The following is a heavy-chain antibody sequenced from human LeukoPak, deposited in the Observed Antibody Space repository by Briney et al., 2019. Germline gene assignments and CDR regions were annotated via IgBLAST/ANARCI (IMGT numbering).Heavy chain of an antibody. J-gene: IGHJ5*02. CDR1: GGSISSYY. V-gene: IGHV4-59*01. D-gene: IGHD3-22*01. CDR2: IYYSGST. Sequence: SETLSLTCTVSGGSISSYYWSWIRQPPGKGLEWIGYIYYSGSTNYNPSLKSRVTISVDTSKNQFSLKLSSVTAADTAVYYCARVRLDSSGYYYEFGWFDPWGQGTLVTVSS. CDR3: ARVRLDSSGYYYEFGWFDP.